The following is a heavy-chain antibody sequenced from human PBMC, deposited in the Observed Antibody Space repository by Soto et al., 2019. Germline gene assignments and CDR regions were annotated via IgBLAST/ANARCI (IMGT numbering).Heavy chain of an antibody. V-gene: IGHV3-48*01. CDR1: GFTFSSYT. Sequence: EVQLVESGGGLVQPGGSLRPSCAASGFTFSSYTINWVRQSPGKGLEWVSYISSSSSGRYYADSVKGRFTISRDNAKNSLYLQMNSLRAEDTAVYYCARESRLAYWGQGTLVTVSS. CDR2: ISSSSSGR. CDR3: ARESRLAY. J-gene: IGHJ4*02.